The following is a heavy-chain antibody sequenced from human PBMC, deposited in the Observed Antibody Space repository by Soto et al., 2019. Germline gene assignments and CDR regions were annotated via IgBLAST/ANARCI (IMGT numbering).Heavy chain of an antibody. V-gene: IGHV1-69*06. CDR1: GGTFSSYA. D-gene: IGHD5-12*01. CDR2: IIPIFGTA. CDR3: AENVATIGDYGMDV. Sequence: ASVKGSFKTSGGTFSSYAISWVRQDPGQGLEWMGGIIPIFGTANYAQKFQGRVTITADKSTSTAYMELSSLRSEDTAVYDCAENVATIGDYGMDVWGQGTTVTVSS. J-gene: IGHJ6*02.